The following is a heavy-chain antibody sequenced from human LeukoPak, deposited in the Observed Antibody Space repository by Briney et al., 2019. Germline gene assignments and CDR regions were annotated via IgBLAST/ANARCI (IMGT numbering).Heavy chain of an antibody. D-gene: IGHD1-26*01. CDR3: ARRRRSGDLYYYYYYMDV. J-gene: IGHJ6*03. CDR1: GFTFSSYW. V-gene: IGHV3-74*01. CDR2: INSDGSST. Sequence: PGGSLRLSCAASGFTFSSYWMHWVRQAPGKGLVWVSRINSDGSSTSYADSVKGRFTISRDNAKNTLYLQMNSLRAEDTAVYYCARRRRSGDLYYYYYYMDVWGKGTTVTVSS.